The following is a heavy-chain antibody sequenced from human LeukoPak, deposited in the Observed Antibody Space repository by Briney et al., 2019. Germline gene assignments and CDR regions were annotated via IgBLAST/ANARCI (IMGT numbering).Heavy chain of an antibody. J-gene: IGHJ5*02. D-gene: IGHD2-2*01. V-gene: IGHV1-8*03. CDR2: MNPNSGNT. CDR3: ARVGRSTSINWFDP. CDR1: GYTFSSYD. Sequence: ASVKVSCKASGYTFSSYDVNWVRQATGQGLEWMGWMNPNSGNTGYAQKFQGRVTITRNTSITTAYMELSGLTSEDTAVYYCARVGRSTSINWFDPWGQGTLVTVSS.